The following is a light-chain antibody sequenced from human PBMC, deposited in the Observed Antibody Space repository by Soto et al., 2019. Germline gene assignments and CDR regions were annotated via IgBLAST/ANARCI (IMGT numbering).Light chain of an antibody. Sequence: QSVLTQPASVSGSPGQSITISCTGTSSDVGGYNYVSWYQQHPGKAPKLMIYDVTNRPSGVSNLFSGSKSGNTASLTISVLQAEDEADYYCCSYTTSSTLPYVFGTGTKVTVL. CDR2: DVT. J-gene: IGLJ1*01. V-gene: IGLV2-14*03. CDR3: CSYTTSSTLPYV. CDR1: SSDVGGYNY.